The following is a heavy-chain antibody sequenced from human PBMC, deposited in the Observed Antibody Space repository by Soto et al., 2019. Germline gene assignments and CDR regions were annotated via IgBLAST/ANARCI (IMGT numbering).Heavy chain of an antibody. CDR2: IYNSGST. J-gene: IGHJ3*02. V-gene: IGHV4-30-2*01. Sequence: SETLSLTCAVSGGYICGGYYSWSWIRQPPGKGLEWIGFIYNSGSTYYNSSLKSRVTISVDRSKNHFFLNLTSVTAADTAVYYCATYRKVFQIWGQGTKVTVSS. CDR3: ATYRKVFQI. CDR1: GGYICGGYYS.